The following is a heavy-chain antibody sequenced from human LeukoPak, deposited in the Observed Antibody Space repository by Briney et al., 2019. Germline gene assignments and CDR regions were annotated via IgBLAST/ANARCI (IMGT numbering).Heavy chain of an antibody. CDR3: AKYISWNGHFDY. D-gene: IGHD6-13*01. V-gene: IGHV3-23*01. CDR1: GLTFSNYG. Sequence: GGSLRLSCAASGLTFSNYGMSWVRQAPGKGPEWVSTISGSGGSTNYADSVKGRFTISRDNSKNTLYLQMNSLRAEDTARYYCAKYISWNGHFDYWGQGSLVAVSS. CDR2: ISGSGGST. J-gene: IGHJ4*02.